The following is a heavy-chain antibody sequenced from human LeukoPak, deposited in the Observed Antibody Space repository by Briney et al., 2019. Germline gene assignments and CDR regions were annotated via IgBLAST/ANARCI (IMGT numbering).Heavy chain of an antibody. J-gene: IGHJ4*02. V-gene: IGHV1-3*01. CDR3: ARTYDVLTGFISSYFFDY. CDR2: INVGNGKT. CDR1: AYTFTSYT. Sequence: ASVKVSCKASAYTFTSYTMHWVRQAPGQRLGWMGWINVGNGKTKYSQKFQGRVSITRDTSASTAYMELSSLRSEDTAVYYCARTYDVLTGFISSYFFDYWGQGTLVTVSS. D-gene: IGHD3-9*01.